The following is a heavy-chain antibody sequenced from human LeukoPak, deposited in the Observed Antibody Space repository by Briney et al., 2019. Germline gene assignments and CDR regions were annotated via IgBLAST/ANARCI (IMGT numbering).Heavy chain of an antibody. CDR1: GFILSNNY. CDR3: GSRVSTSRSFDY. Sequence: GGSLSLSRALSGFILSNNYMTWGRQSPGKGLVWVSVIYGGGSTYYADSVKGRFPNSRDNSKNTLYLEMNRLRAEDWAVYCCGSRVSTSRSFDYWGQGTLVPVSS. CDR2: IYGGGST. V-gene: IGHV3-53*01. J-gene: IGHJ4*02.